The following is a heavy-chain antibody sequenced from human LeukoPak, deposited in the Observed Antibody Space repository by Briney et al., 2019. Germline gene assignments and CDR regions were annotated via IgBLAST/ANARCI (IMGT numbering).Heavy chain of an antibody. D-gene: IGHD3-22*01. Sequence: GASVKVSCKASRYTFTTYYMHWVRQAPGQGLEWMATINPSGGSTTYAQKFQGRVTVTRDTSTSTVYMELSSLTSEDTAVYYCASTVGNYYDSSGYFDWGQGTLVTVSS. CDR1: RYTFTTYY. CDR3: ASTVGNYYDSSGYFD. V-gene: IGHV1-46*01. J-gene: IGHJ4*02. CDR2: INPSGGST.